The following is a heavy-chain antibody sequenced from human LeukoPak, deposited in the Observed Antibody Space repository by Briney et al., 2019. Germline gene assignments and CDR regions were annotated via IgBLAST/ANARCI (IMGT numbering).Heavy chain of an antibody. CDR1: GYSFPSYW. CDR2: IYPGDSDT. V-gene: IGHV5-51*01. D-gene: IGHD1-26*01. J-gene: IGHJ3*02. CDR3: ASAYSGSLDAFDI. Sequence: GESLTISCTGSGYSFPSYWIGWVRQVSGQGLECMGIIYPGDSDTRYSPSSQGQVSTSADKSISTAYLQWSSLKSSDTAMYYCASAYSGSLDAFDIWGQGTMVTVSS.